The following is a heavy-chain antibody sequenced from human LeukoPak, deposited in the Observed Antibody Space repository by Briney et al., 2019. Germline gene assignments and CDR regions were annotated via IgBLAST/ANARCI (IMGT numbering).Heavy chain of an antibody. CDR3: ARGYSGSYGRFDY. CDR2: THYSGST. D-gene: IGHD1-26*01. CDR1: GGSFSGYY. J-gene: IGHJ4*02. Sequence: PSETLSLTCAVYGGSFSGYYWSWIRQPPGKGLEWIGYTHYSGSTSYNPSLKSRVTISVDTSKNQFSLKLTSVTAADTAVYYCARGYSGSYGRFDYWGQGTLVTVSS. V-gene: IGHV4-59*01.